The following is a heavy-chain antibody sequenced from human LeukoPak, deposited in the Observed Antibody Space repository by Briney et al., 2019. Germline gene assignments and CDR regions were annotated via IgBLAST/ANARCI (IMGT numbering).Heavy chain of an antibody. V-gene: IGHV4-30-4*07. CDR1: GDSIRPGGYS. CDR3: ARQLGIGGFFDS. D-gene: IGHD7-27*01. CDR2: VYYSGST. Sequence: SETLSLTCAVAGDSIRPGGYSWSWIRQPPGKGLEYIGYVYYSGSTYYNPSLKSRLTISVDTSKNQFSMKLRSLTVADTAVYFCARQLGIGGFFDSWGQGTQVTVSS. J-gene: IGHJ4*02.